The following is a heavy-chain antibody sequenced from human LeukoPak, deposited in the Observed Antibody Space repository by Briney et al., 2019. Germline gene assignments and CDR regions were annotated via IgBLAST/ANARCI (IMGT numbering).Heavy chain of an antibody. J-gene: IGHJ3*02. CDR2: ISSSGST. CDR3: AREGYDSSGYYERNDAFDI. Sequence: KASETLSLTCTVSGDSISSGDYYWSWIRQPAGKGLEWIGRISSSGSTNYNPSLKSRVTISVDTSKNQFSLKLSSVTAADTAVYYCAREGYDSSGYYERNDAFDIWGQGTMVTVSS. V-gene: IGHV4-61*02. CDR1: GDSISSGDYY. D-gene: IGHD3-22*01.